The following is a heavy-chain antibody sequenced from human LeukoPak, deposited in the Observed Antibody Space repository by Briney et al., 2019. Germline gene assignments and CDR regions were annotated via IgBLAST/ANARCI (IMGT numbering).Heavy chain of an antibody. Sequence: GSLRLSFGGSWFTFRDYLMSLVRPAPGKGLEWVANIQSDGNEKNYIDSVQGRFTISRDNAKTSLYLQMNSLRAEDTAVYYCARDSAVATYYGVDAWGQGTTVTVSS. J-gene: IGHJ6*02. V-gene: IGHV3-7*01. CDR1: WFTFRDYL. CDR2: IQSDGNEK. D-gene: IGHD6-19*01. CDR3: ARDSAVATYYGVDA.